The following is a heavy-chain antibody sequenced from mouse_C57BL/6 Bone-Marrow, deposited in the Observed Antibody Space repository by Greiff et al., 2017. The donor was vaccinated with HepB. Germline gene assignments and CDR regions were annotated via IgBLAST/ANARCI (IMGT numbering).Heavy chain of an antibody. CDR3: ARYYGSSYDFDY. CDR2: INPYNGGT. V-gene: IGHV1-19*01. D-gene: IGHD1-1*01. J-gene: IGHJ2*01. CDR1: GYTFTDYY. Sequence: EVQLQQSGPVLVKPGASVKMSCKASGYTFTDYYMNWVKQSHGKSLEWIGVINPYNGGTSYNQKFKGKATLTVDKSSSTAYMELNSLTSEDSAVDYCARYYGSSYDFDYWGQGTTLTVSS.